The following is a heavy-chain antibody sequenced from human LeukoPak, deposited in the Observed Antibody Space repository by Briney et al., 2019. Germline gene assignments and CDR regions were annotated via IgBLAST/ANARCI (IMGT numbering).Heavy chain of an antibody. V-gene: IGHV3-21*01. CDR3: ASGRGYSYGYGPPDHLY. CDR1: GFTFSSYA. J-gene: IGHJ4*02. CDR2: ISSSSSYI. D-gene: IGHD5-18*01. Sequence: PGGSLRLSCAASGFTFSSYAMSWVRQAPGKGLEWVSSISSSSSYIYYADSVKGRFTISRDNAKNSLYLQMNSLRAEDTAVYYCASGRGYSYGYGPPDHLYWGQGTLVTVSS.